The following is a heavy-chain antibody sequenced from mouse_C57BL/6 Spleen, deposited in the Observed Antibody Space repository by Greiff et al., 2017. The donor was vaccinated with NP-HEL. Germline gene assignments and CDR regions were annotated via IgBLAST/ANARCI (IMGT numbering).Heavy chain of an antibody. Sequence: VQLQQSGPELVKPGASVKISCKASGYAFSSSWMNWVKQRPGKGLEWIGRIYPGAGDTNYNGKFKGKATLTADKSSSTAYMQLSSLTSEDSAVYFCARSYYGNPFAYWGQGTLVTVSA. J-gene: IGHJ3*01. CDR3: ARSYYGNPFAY. V-gene: IGHV1-82*01. CDR1: GYAFSSSW. CDR2: IYPGAGDT. D-gene: IGHD2-10*01.